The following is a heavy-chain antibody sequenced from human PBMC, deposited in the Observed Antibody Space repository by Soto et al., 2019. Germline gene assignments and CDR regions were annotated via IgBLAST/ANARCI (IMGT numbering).Heavy chain of an antibody. Sequence: GASVKVSCKASGYTFTSYEINWVRQATGQGLEWMGWMNPNSGNTGYAQKFQGRVTMTRNTSISTAYMELSSLRSEDTAVYYCARAYCSSATCWGWFDPWGQGTLLTVSS. D-gene: IGHD2-2*01. CDR2: MNPNSGNT. J-gene: IGHJ5*02. CDR3: ARAYCSSATCWGWFDP. CDR1: GYTFTSYE. V-gene: IGHV1-8*01.